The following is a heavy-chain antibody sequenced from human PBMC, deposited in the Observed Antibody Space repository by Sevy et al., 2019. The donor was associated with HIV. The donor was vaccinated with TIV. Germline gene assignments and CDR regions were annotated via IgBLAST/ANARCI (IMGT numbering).Heavy chain of an antibody. D-gene: IGHD5-18*01. CDR3: AKETDTAMVGGAFDI. Sequence: GGYLRLSCAASGFTFSSYAMSWVRQAPGKGLEWVSAISGSGGSTYYADSVKGRFTISRDNSKNRLYLQMNSLRAEDTAVSYCAKETDTAMVGGAFDIWGQGTMVTVSS. CDR2: ISGSGGST. J-gene: IGHJ3*02. V-gene: IGHV3-23*01. CDR1: GFTFSSYA.